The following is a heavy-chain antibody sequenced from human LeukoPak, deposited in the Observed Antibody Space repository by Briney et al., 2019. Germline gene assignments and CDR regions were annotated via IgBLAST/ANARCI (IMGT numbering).Heavy chain of an antibody. D-gene: IGHD6-13*01. J-gene: IGHJ4*02. CDR2: IYYSGST. Sequence: SETLSLTCTVSGDSIGSSSYYWGWIRQPPGKGLEWIGSIYYSGSTYYNPSLKSRVTISVDTSKNQFSLKLSSVTAADTAVYYCARLDSSSWGDWGQGTLVTVSS. V-gene: IGHV4-39*01. CDR1: GDSIGSSSYY. CDR3: ARLDSSSWGD.